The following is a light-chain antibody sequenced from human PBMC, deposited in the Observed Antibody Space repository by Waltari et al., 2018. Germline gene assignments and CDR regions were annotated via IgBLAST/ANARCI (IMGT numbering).Light chain of an antibody. V-gene: IGKV2-28*01. Sequence: DIVMTQSPVSLPVTPGEPASISCRSSRSLMHSNGYNYLDWYLQKPGQSPRLLIYLGSTRASGVPDRFSGSGSGTDFTLRISRVEAEDVGVYYCMQASHTPSVAFCGGTKVEIK. CDR3: MQASHTPSVA. CDR1: RSLMHSNGYNY. J-gene: IGKJ4*01. CDR2: LGS.